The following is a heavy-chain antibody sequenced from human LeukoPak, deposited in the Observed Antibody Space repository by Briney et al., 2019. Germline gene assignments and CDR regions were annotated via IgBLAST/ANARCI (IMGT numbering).Heavy chain of an antibody. CDR1: GFTLVDYV. Sequence: GGSQRLSCAASGFTLVDYVMSWVRQAPGKGRDGVSGINWNGGSTGYADSVKGRFTISRENAKNSLYLQMNSLRVEDTAVHYCATEWGINGFWGQGALVTVSS. D-gene: IGHD1-26*01. CDR2: INWNGGST. V-gene: IGHV3-20*04. CDR3: ATEWGINGF. J-gene: IGHJ4*02.